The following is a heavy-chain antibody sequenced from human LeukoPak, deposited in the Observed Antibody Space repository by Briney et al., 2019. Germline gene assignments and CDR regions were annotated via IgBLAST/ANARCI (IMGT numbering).Heavy chain of an antibody. V-gene: IGHV3-74*01. Sequence: GGSLRLSCAASGFTFNSYLMHWVRQAPGKGLVWVSRINSDGSSPTYADSVKGRFTISRDNAKNTLYLQMNSLRAEDTAVYYCARVGGSSWGYFYYHMDVWGKGTSVTVSS. D-gene: IGHD6-13*01. CDR3: ARVGGSSWGYFYYHMDV. CDR2: INSDGSSP. CDR1: GFTFNSYL. J-gene: IGHJ6*03.